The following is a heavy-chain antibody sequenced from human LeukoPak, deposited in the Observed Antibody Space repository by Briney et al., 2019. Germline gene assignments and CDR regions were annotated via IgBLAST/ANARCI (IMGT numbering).Heavy chain of an antibody. D-gene: IGHD2-15*01. J-gene: IGHJ4*02. Sequence: ASVKVSCKASGYTLTTYALNWVRQAPGQGLGWMGWINTDTGNPTYAQGFTGRFVFSLDTSVSTAFLQISSLKAEDTAVYYCAGVRSGGYCSAGSCYLGYWGQGTLVTVSS. V-gene: IGHV7-4-1*02. CDR1: GYTLTTYA. CDR3: AGVRSGGYCSAGSCYLGY. CDR2: INTDTGNP.